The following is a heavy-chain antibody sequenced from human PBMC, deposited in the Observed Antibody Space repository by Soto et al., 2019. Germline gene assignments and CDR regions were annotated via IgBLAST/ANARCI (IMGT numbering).Heavy chain of an antibody. CDR2: IWYDGSNK. CDR3: ARELRSWNDSWEYNDI. J-gene: IGHJ3*02. Sequence: QVQLVESGGGVVQPGRSLRLSCAASGFTFSSYGMHWVRQAPGKGLEWVAVIWYDGSNKYYADSVKGRFTISRDNSKNTLYLQMNSLRAEDTAVSYCARELRSWNDSWEYNDIWGQGTMVTVSS. CDR1: GFTFSSYG. D-gene: IGHD1-1*01. V-gene: IGHV3-33*01.